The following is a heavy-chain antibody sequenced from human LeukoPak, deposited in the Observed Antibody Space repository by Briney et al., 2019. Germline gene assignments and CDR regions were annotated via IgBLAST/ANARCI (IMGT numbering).Heavy chain of an antibody. CDR3: VKDPLWFGESLDAFDI. J-gene: IGHJ3*02. V-gene: IGHV3-64D*06. Sequence: GGSLRLSCSASGFTFSSYAMHWVRPAPGKGLEYVSAISSNGGSTYYADSVKGRFTISRDNSKNTLYLQMSSLRAEDTAVYYCVKDPLWFGESLDAFDIWGQGTMVTVSS. CDR2: ISSNGGST. D-gene: IGHD3-10*01. CDR1: GFTFSSYA.